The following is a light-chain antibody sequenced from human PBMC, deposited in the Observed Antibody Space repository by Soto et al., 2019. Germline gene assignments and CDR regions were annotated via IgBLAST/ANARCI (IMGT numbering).Light chain of an antibody. Sequence: DIVMTQSPDSLAVSLGERATINCKSSQNILYSSNNKNYLAWYQQKPGQPPKLLIYWASTRESGVPDRFSGSGSGTDFTLTISSLQDEAVAVYYCQQYYGTPLTFCPGTKVDIK. CDR2: WAS. CDR3: QQYYGTPLT. V-gene: IGKV4-1*01. J-gene: IGKJ3*01. CDR1: QNILYSSNNKNY.